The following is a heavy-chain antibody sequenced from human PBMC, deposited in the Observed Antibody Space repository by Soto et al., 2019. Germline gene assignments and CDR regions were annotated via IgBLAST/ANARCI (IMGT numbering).Heavy chain of an antibody. CDR3: ARSSSTKRAFDI. CDR1: GGTFSSYA. CDR2: IIPIFGTA. Sequence: SVKVSCKASGGTFSSYAISWVRQAPGQGLEWMGGIIPIFGTANYAQKFQGRVTITADKSTSTAYMELSSLRSEDKAVYYCARSSSTKRAFDIWGQGTMVTVS. V-gene: IGHV1-69*06. D-gene: IGHD6-13*01. J-gene: IGHJ3*02.